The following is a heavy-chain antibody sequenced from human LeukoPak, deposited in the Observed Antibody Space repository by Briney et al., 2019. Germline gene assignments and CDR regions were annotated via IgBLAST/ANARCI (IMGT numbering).Heavy chain of an antibody. CDR1: GGSFSSGSYY. J-gene: IGHJ5*02. D-gene: IGHD4-17*01. CDR3: ARVYGDYAEDWFDP. CDR2: IYYSGST. Sequence: SETLSLTCTVSGGSFSSGSYYWRWIRQPPGKGLEWIGYIYYSGSTNYNPSLKSRVTISVDTSKNQFSLKLSSVTAADTAVYYCARVYGDYAEDWFDPWGQGTLVTVSS. V-gene: IGHV4-61*01.